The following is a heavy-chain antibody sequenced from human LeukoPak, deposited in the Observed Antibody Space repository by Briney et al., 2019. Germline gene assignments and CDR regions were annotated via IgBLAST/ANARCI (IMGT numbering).Heavy chain of an antibody. Sequence: PSETLSLTCAVYGGSFSGYYWSWIRQPPGKGLEWIGEINHSGSTNYNPSLKSRVTISVDTPKNQFSLKLSSVTAADTAVYYCAREGDSSGYEYWGQGTLVTVSS. CDR2: INHSGST. J-gene: IGHJ4*02. D-gene: IGHD3-22*01. CDR3: AREGDSSGYEY. CDR1: GGSFSGYY. V-gene: IGHV4-34*01.